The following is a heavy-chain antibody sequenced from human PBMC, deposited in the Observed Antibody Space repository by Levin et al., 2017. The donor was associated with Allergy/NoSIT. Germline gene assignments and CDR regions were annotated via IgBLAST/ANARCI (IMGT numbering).Heavy chain of an antibody. D-gene: IGHD3-10*01. CDR1: GDSVSSNNAA. J-gene: IGHJ3*02. CDR2: TYYRSKWYN. CDR3: ARGTHYYGSGSFSRGAFDI. V-gene: IGHV6-1*01. Sequence: HSQTLSLTCAISGDSVSSNNAAWNWIRQSPSRGLEWLGRTYYRSKWYNDYAVSVKSRITINPDTSKNQFSLQLNSVTPEDTAVYYCARGTHYYGSGSFSRGAFDIWGQGTMVTVSS.